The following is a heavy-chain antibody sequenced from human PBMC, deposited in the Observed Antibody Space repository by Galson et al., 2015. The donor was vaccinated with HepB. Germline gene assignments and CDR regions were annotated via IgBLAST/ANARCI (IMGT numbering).Heavy chain of an antibody. Sequence: SVKVSCKASGGTFSSYAISWVRQAPGQGLEWMGRIIPILGIANYAQKFQGRVTITADKSTSTAYMELSSLRSEDTAVYYCARDLDYQNWYFDLWGRGTLVTVSS. CDR3: ARDLDYQNWYFDL. J-gene: IGHJ2*01. V-gene: IGHV1-69*04. D-gene: IGHD2-2*01. CDR1: GGTFSSYA. CDR2: IIPILGIA.